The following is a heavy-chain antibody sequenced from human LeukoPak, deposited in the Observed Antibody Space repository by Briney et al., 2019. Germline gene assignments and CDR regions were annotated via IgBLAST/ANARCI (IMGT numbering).Heavy chain of an antibody. J-gene: IGHJ4*02. CDR3: AKNKYGCSSTSCYGLDY. D-gene: IGHD2-2*01. CDR2: ISGSGGST. CDR1: GFTFSSYA. V-gene: IGHV3-23*01. Sequence: PGGSLRLSCAASGFTFSSYAMSWVRQAPGKGLEWVSAISGSGGSTYYADSVKGRFTISRDNSKNTLYLQMNSLRAEDTAVYYCAKNKYGCSSTSCYGLDYWGPGTLVTVSS.